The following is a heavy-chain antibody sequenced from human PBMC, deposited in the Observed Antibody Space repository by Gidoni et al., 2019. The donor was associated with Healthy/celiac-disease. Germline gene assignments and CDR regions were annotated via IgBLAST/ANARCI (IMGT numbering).Heavy chain of an antibody. V-gene: IGHV4-34*01. Sequence: QVQLQQWGAGLLKPSETLSLTCAVYGGSFSGYYWSWIRQPPGKGLEWIGEINHSGSTNYNPSLKSRVTISVDTSKNQFSLKLSSVTAADTAVYYCARRGYSYGRWYFDLWGRGTLVTVSS. CDR1: GGSFSGYY. CDR2: INHSGST. CDR3: ARRGYSYGRWYFDL. J-gene: IGHJ2*01. D-gene: IGHD5-18*01.